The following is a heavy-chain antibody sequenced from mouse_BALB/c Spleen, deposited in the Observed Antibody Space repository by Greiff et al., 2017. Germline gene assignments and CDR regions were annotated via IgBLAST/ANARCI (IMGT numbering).Heavy chain of an antibody. CDR3: APLYYYAMDY. D-gene: IGHD6-5*01. J-gene: IGHJ4*01. V-gene: IGHV14-3*02. CDR1: GFNIKDTY. CDR2: IDPANGNT. Sequence: EVHLVESGAELVKPGASVKLSCTASGFNIKDTYMHWVKQRPEQGLEWIGRIDPANGNTKYDPKFQGKATITADTSSNTAYLQLSSLTSEDTAVYYCAPLYYYAMDYWGQGTSVTVSS.